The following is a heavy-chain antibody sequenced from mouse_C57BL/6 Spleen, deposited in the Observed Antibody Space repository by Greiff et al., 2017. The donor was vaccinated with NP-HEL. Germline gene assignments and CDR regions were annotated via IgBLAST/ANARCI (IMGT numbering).Heavy chain of an antibody. Sequence: QVQLQQPGAELVRPGTSVKLSCKASGYTFTSYWMHWVKQRPGQGLEWIGVIDPSDSYTNYNQKFKGKATLTVDTSSSTAYMQLSSLTSEDSAVYYCARYEGYYYGSSEFAYWGQGTLVTVSA. CDR1: GYTFTSYW. V-gene: IGHV1-59*01. D-gene: IGHD1-1*01. J-gene: IGHJ3*01. CDR2: IDPSDSYT. CDR3: ARYEGYYYGSSEFAY.